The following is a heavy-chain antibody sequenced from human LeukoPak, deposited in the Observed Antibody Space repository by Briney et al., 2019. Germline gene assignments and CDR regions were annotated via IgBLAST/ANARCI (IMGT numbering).Heavy chain of an antibody. CDR2: IYYSGST. D-gene: IGHD3-3*01. CDR3: ARGDFWSGYYP. Sequence: PSETLSLTCTVSGGSISSSSYYWGWIRQPPGKGLEWIGYIYYSGSTNYNPSLKSRVTISVDTSKNQFSLKLSSVTAADTAVYYCARGDFWSGYYPWGQGTLVTVSS. J-gene: IGHJ5*02. CDR1: GGSISSSSYY. V-gene: IGHV4-61*05.